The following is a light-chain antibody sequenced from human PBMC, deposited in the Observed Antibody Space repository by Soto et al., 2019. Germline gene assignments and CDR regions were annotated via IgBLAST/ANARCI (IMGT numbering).Light chain of an antibody. CDR2: KAS. CDR3: QQYMSYS. Sequence: DIQMTQGPSTLSASVGDRVTITCRASQSISSLLAWYQQKPGRAPNLLIYKASTLESGVPSRFSGSASGTEFTLTISSLQPDDFATYYGQQYMSYSFGQGTKVDI. J-gene: IGKJ1*01. CDR1: QSISSL. V-gene: IGKV1-5*03.